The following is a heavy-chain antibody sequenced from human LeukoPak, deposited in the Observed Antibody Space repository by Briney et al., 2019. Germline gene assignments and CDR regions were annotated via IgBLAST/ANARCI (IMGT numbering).Heavy chain of an antibody. J-gene: IGHJ4*02. V-gene: IGHV3-23*01. Sequence: GGCLRLSCAPSGFAFSTFGMSWGRQAPGEGLGWVSAISVSGGSTNYADSVKGRFTISRDNSKNTLYLQMNSLRAEDTAVYYCAKVFFMDYWGQGTLVTVSS. CDR3: AKVFFMDY. CDR1: GFAFSTFG. D-gene: IGHD2-8*01. CDR2: ISVSGGST.